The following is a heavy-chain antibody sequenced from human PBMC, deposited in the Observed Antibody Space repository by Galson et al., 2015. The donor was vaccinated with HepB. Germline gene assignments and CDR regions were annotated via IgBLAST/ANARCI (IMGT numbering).Heavy chain of an antibody. J-gene: IGHJ6*02. D-gene: IGHD6-13*01. CDR1: GYTFTSYA. CDR3: ARDMRQQLSTYYYYYGMDV. Sequence: SVKVSCKASGYTFTSYAMHWVRQAPGQRLEWMGWINAGNGNTKYSQKFQGRVTITRDTSASTAYMELSSLRSEDTAVYYCARDMRQQLSTYYYYYGMDVWGQGTTVTVSS. CDR2: INAGNGNT. V-gene: IGHV1-3*01.